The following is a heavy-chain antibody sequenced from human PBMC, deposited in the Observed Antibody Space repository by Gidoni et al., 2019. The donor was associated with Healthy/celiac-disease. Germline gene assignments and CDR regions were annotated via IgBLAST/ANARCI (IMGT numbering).Heavy chain of an antibody. V-gene: IGHV3-15*07. D-gene: IGHD6-13*01. CDR2: IKRKTDGGTT. Sequence: EVQLLESGGGLVKPGGSLRLSCSASGFTFSNAWLNWVRQAPGKGLALVGRIKRKTDGGTTDYAAPVKGRFTISRDDSKNTLYLQMNSLKTEDTAVYYCTTGSGNNSSSWAGYYYYYGMDVWGQGTTVTVSS. CDR3: TTGSGNNSSSWAGYYYYYGMDV. J-gene: IGHJ6*02. CDR1: GFTFSNAW.